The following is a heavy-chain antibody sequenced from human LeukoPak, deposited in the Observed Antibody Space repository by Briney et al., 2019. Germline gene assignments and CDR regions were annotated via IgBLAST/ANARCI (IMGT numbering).Heavy chain of an antibody. CDR1: GGSISSSSSY. V-gene: IGHV4-39*01. D-gene: IGHD3-10*01. J-gene: IGHJ5*02. Sequence: SETLSLTCTVSGGSISSSSSYWGWIRQPPGKGLEWIGSIYYSGSTYYNPSLKSRVTISVDTSKNQFSLKLSSVTAADTAVYYCGRAGYCYGCKRKFDPWGRGTLVTVPS. CDR2: IYYSGST. CDR3: GRAGYCYGCKRKFDP.